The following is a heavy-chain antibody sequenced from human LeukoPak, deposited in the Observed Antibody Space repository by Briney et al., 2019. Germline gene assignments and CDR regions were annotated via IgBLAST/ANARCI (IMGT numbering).Heavy chain of an antibody. V-gene: IGHV3-49*04. CDR3: VRYVVAYRVLDI. D-gene: IGHD2-21*01. J-gene: IGHJ3*02. Sequence: PGGSLRLSCAASGFTFTTYAMHWVRQAPGRGLEWVGVIRNKGYGGTAEYAASVKGRFTISRDDSESIAWLQMNSLKTEDTAVYYCVRYVVAYRVLDIWGQGTTVTVSS. CDR1: GFTFTTYA. CDR2: IRNKGYGGTA.